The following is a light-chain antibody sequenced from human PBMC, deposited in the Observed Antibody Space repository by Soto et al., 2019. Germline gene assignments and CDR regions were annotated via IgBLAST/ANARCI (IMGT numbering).Light chain of an antibody. CDR2: AES. CDR1: QGINDY. Sequence: DIQMTQSPSSLSASVGDRDTITCRTSQGINDYLNWYQMKPGEAPKLLMYAESALQSRIPSRVSSSASGTEFTLTITSLQPEAFATYYCQQSYNFARIFGQGTKVEVK. CDR3: QQSYNFARI. V-gene: IGKV1-39*01. J-gene: IGKJ1*01.